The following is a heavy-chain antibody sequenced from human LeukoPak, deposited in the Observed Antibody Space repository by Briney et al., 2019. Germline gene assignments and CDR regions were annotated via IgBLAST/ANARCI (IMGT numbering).Heavy chain of an antibody. Sequence: GESLKISCKGSGYSFTSYWIGWVRQMPGKGLEWMGIIYPGDSDTRYSPSFQGQVTISADKSISTAYLQWSSLKASDTAMYYCASRSGSYYKGYYYGMDVWGQGTTVTVSS. V-gene: IGHV5-51*01. CDR2: IYPGDSDT. CDR1: GYSFTSYW. CDR3: ASRSGSYYKGYYYGMDV. D-gene: IGHD3-10*01. J-gene: IGHJ6*02.